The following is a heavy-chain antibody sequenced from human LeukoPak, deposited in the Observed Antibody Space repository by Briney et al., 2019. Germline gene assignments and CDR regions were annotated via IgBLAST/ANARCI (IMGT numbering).Heavy chain of an antibody. V-gene: IGHV3-9*01. Sequence: PGGSLRLSCAASGFTFDDYARHWVRQAPGKGLEWVSGISWNSGSIGYADSVKGRFTISRDNAKNSLYLQMNSLRAEDTALYYCAKGAGYSSSWYFDYWGQGSLVTVSS. CDR3: AKGAGYSSSWYFDY. CDR1: GFTFDDYA. CDR2: ISWNSGSI. J-gene: IGHJ4*02. D-gene: IGHD6-13*01.